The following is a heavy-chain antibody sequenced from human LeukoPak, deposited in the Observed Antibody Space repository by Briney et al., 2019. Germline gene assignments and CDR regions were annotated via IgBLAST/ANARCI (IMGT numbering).Heavy chain of an antibody. D-gene: IGHD6-13*01. V-gene: IGHV3-9*01. CDR1: GFTFDDYA. J-gene: IGHJ1*01. Sequence: GGSLRLSCAASGFTFDDYAMHWVRQAPRKGLEWVSGISWNSGSIGYADSVKGRFTISRDNAKNSLYLQMNSLRAEDTALYYCAKGDASSSWFAEYFHHWGQGTLVTVSS. CDR3: AKGDASSSWFAEYFHH. CDR2: ISWNSGSI.